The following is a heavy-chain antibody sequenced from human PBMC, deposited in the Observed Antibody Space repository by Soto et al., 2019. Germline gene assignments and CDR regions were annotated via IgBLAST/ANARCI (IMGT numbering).Heavy chain of an antibody. J-gene: IGHJ4*02. D-gene: IGHD3-10*01. CDR1: GFTFSSYC. V-gene: IGHV3-74*01. Sequence: PGGSLRLSCAVSGFTFSSYCMHWVRQAPGEGLVWVSRSNNDGSSTTYADSVEGRLTISRDNAKNTLYLQMNSLSAEDTAVYYCTRDYYGSGLDYWGLGTLVTVSS. CDR3: TRDYYGSGLDY. CDR2: SNNDGSST.